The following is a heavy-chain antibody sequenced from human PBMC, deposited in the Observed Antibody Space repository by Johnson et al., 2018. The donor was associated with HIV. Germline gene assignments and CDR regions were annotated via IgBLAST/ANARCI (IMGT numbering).Heavy chain of an antibody. CDR2: INSDGSST. J-gene: IGHJ3*02. CDR1: GFTFSSYG. CDR3: ARDWRAYCGGDCYSNAFDI. Sequence: QLVESGGGVVQPGRSLRLSCAASGFTFSSYGMHWVRQAPGKGLEWVSRINSDGSSTSYADSVKGRFTISRDNAKNTLYLQMNSLRAEDTAVYYCARDWRAYCGGDCYSNAFDIWGQGTMVTVSS. D-gene: IGHD2-21*02. V-gene: IGHV3-74*01.